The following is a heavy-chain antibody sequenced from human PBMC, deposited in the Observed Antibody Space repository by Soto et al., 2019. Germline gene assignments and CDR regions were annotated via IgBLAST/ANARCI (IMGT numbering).Heavy chain of an antibody. V-gene: IGHV1-18*01. Sequence: GASVKGSCKASGYTFTSYGISWVRQSPGQGLEWMGWISAYNGNTNYAQKLQGRVTISIDTSKNQFSLKLSSVTAADTAVYYCARHVYCTNCVCYFHYWGQGTLVTVSS. D-gene: IGHD2-8*01. CDR2: ISAYNGNT. J-gene: IGHJ4*02. CDR1: GYTFTSYG. CDR3: ARHVYCTNCVCYFHY.